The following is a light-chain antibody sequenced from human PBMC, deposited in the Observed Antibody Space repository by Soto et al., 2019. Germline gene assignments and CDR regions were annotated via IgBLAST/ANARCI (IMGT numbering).Light chain of an antibody. CDR1: TGAVTSGYY. CDR2: SIN. V-gene: IGLV7-43*01. J-gene: IGLJ2*01. CDR3: LLFFGDALLI. Sequence: QTVVTQEPSLTVSLGGTVTLTCASSTGAVTSGYYPNWFQQKPGQAPRPLIHSINNKYSWTPARFSGSLLGGKAALTLSGAQPDDEAEYYCLLFFGDALLIFGGGTKLTVL.